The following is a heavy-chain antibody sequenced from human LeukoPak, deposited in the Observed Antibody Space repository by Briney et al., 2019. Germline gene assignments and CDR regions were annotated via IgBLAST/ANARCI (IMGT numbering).Heavy chain of an antibody. CDR2: INEDGSDK. D-gene: IGHD1-26*01. CDR3: ATWSNAWEFDY. Sequence: GGSRRLSWEPSGFTLSRNYRSGVPRSPGKGLEWVAHINEDGSDKYYVDSVTGRFSISRDNTKNSLYLQMSSLRAEDTAVYYCATWSNAWEFDYWGQGTLVSVSS. J-gene: IGHJ4*02. V-gene: IGHV3-7*05. CDR1: GFTLSRNY.